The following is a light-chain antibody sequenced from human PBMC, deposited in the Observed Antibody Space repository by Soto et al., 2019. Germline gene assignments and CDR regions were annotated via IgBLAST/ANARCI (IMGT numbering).Light chain of an antibody. CDR1: NSNIGSNI. Sequence: QSVLTQPPSASGTPEQRVTISCSGSNSNIGSNIVNWYQQLPGTAPKLLIYGNSQRPSGVPDRFSGSKSGTSASLAISGLQSEDEADFYCATWDDSLNGWVFGGGTKVTVL. J-gene: IGLJ3*02. V-gene: IGLV1-44*01. CDR2: GNS. CDR3: ATWDDSLNGWV.